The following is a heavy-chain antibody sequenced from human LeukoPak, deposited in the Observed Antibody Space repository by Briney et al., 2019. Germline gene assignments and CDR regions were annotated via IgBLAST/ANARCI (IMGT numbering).Heavy chain of an antibody. V-gene: IGHV3-23*01. CDR1: GSTFSSYA. Sequence: GGSLRLSCAASGSTFSSYAMSWVRQAPGKGLEWVSGISGSGGSTYYADSVKGWFTISRDNSRNTLYLQMNSPRAEDTAVYYCAILPGYSSGWYEVNYWGQGTLVTVSS. D-gene: IGHD6-13*01. J-gene: IGHJ4*02. CDR3: AILPGYSSGWYEVNY. CDR2: ISGSGGST.